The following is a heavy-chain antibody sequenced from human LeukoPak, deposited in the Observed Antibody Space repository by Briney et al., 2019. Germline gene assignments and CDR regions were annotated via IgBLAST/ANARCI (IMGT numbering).Heavy chain of an antibody. J-gene: IGHJ4*02. V-gene: IGHV4-39*02. D-gene: IGHD3-22*01. CDR2: IYYSGST. CDR3: ARETYYYDSSGYYR. Sequence: PSETLSLTCTVSGGSISSSTYYWGWVRQSPGKGLEWIGIIYYSGSTYYSPSLESRVTISVDTSKNQFSLKLNSVTAADTAVYYCARETYYYDSSGYYRWGQGTLVTVSS. CDR1: GGSISSSTYY.